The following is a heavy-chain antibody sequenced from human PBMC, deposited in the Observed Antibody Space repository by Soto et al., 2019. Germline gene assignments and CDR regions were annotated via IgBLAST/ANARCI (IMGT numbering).Heavy chain of an antibody. CDR3: ARERVAAAGTGKGMDV. CDR1: GFTFSSYA. J-gene: IGHJ6*02. D-gene: IGHD6-13*01. V-gene: IGHV3-30-3*01. Sequence: SLRLSCAASGFTFSSYAMHWVRQAPGKGLEWVAVISYDGSNKYYADSVKGRFTISRDNSKNTLYLQMNSMRAEDTAVYYCARERVAAAGTGKGMDVSGQGITVTVSS. CDR2: ISYDGSNK.